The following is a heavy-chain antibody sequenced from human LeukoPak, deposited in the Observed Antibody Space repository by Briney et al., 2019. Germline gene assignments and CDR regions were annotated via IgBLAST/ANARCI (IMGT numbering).Heavy chain of an antibody. CDR3: ARGKTATYYDFWSGYSDAFDI. Sequence: GRSLRLSCAASGFTFSSYWMSWVRQAPGKGLEWVANIKQDGSEKYYVDSVKGRFTISRDNAKNSLYLQMNSLRAEDTAVYYCARGKTATYYDFWSGYSDAFDIWGQGTMVTVSS. CDR1: GFTFSSYW. V-gene: IGHV3-7*01. J-gene: IGHJ3*02. D-gene: IGHD3-3*01. CDR2: IKQDGSEK.